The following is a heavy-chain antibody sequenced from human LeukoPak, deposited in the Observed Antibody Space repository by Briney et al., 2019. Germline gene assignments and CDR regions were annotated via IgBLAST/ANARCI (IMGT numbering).Heavy chain of an antibody. V-gene: IGHV1-3*01. CDR1: GYTFTSYA. Sequence: APVKVSCKASGYTFTSYAMHWVRQAPGQRLEWMGWINAGNGNTKYSQKFQERVTITRDMSTSTAYMELSSLRSEDTAVYYCAGYDSSGYYYTYFDYWGQGTLVTVSS. CDR2: INAGNGNT. J-gene: IGHJ4*02. D-gene: IGHD3-22*01. CDR3: AGYDSSGYYYTYFDY.